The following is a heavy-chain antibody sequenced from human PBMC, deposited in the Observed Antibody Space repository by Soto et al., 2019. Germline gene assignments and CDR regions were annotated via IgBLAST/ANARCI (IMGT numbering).Heavy chain of an antibody. J-gene: IGHJ4*02. Sequence: GGSLRLFCTGSGFTFSNYAMIWVRQAPGKGLEWVSAISGSAGSTYYAASVKGRFTVSKDNSRKTLHLQMSSLRAEDSAVYYCTRGMGNYYDRWNYFDSWGQGTLVTVSS. D-gene: IGHD3-22*01. CDR1: GFTFSNYA. V-gene: IGHV3-23*01. CDR2: ISGSAGST. CDR3: TRGMGNYYDRWNYFDS.